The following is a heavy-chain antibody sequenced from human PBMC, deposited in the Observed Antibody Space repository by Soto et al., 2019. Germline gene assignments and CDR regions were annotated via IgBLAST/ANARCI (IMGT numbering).Heavy chain of an antibody. Sequence: SETLSLTCNVSGGSISNYYWNWIRRPPGKVLEWIGYIYYRGSTKYNPSLKSRGTISADKSRNQFSLKLTSVTAADTAVYYCAREVASPGAWYFDLWGRGTLVTVSS. CDR3: AREVASPGAWYFDL. D-gene: IGHD5-12*01. CDR2: IYYRGST. V-gene: IGHV4-59*01. J-gene: IGHJ2*01. CDR1: GGSISNYY.